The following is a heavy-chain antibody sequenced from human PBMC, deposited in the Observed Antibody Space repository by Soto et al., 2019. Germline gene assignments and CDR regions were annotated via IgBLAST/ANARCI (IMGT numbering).Heavy chain of an antibody. CDR2: ISSSGGST. Sequence: GGSLSLSCSASGFTFSSYARHWVRQAPGKGLEYVSAISSSGGSTYYADSVKGRFTISRDNSKNTLYLQMSSLRAEDTAVYYCVKAPGRITIFGVVTNWFDPWGQGTLVTVSS. V-gene: IGHV3-64D*06. J-gene: IGHJ5*02. D-gene: IGHD3-3*01. CDR3: VKAPGRITIFGVVTNWFDP. CDR1: GFTFSSYA.